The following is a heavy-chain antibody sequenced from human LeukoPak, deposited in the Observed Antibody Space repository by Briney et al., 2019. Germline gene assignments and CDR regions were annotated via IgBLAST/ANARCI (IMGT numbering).Heavy chain of an antibody. D-gene: IGHD1-26*01. J-gene: IGHJ6*03. V-gene: IGHV4-34*01. CDR3: ARDLGVVGAILPYYYYYMDV. Sequence: SETLSLTCAVYGGSFSGYYWSWIRQPPGKGLEWIGEINHSGSTNYNPSLKSRVTISVDTSKNQFSLKLSSVTAADTAVYYCARDLGVVGAILPYYYYYMDVWGKGTTVTISS. CDR1: GGSFSGYY. CDR2: INHSGST.